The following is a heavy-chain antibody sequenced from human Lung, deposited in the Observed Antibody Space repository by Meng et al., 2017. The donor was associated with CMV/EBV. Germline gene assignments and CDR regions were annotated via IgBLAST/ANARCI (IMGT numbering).Heavy chain of an antibody. Sequence: SETLSLXCTVSGGSISISSYYWGWIRQPPGKGLEWIGSIYYSGSTYYNPSLKSRVTISVDTSKNQFSLKLSSVTAADTAVYYCARQGSVYYYDSSGQSPDYWGQGTLVTVSS. J-gene: IGHJ4*02. CDR1: GGSISISSYY. V-gene: IGHV4-39*01. D-gene: IGHD3-22*01. CDR3: ARQGSVYYYDSSGQSPDY. CDR2: IYYSGST.